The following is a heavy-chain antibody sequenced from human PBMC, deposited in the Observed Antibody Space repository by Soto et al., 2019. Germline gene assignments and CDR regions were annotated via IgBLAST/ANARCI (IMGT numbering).Heavy chain of an antibody. J-gene: IGHJ5*02. CDR2: IISMFGTT. CDR3: ARDRCNGHGPYSWPDP. Sequence: SVKGSCKASGGAITSYAVSWVRQAPGQGLEWMGGIISMFGTTHYAQKFQGRVTITADESTKTVYMELFRLRSDDTAIYYCARDRCNGHGPYSWPDPCGQ. V-gene: IGHV1-69*13. D-gene: IGHD2-21*01. CDR1: GGAITSYA.